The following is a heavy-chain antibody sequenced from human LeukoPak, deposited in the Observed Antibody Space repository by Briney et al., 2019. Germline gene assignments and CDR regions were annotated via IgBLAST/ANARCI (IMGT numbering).Heavy chain of an antibody. CDR2: TNPNSGGT. CDR1: GYTFTGFY. Sequence: GASVKVSCKASGYTFTGFYIHWVRQAPGQGLEWMGWTNPNSGGTNYAQKFQGRVTMTRDTSISTAYMELSRLTSDDTAIYYCARDWFVDSGDDPFPFDYWGQGTLVSVSS. V-gene: IGHV1-2*02. CDR3: ARDWFVDSGDDPFPFDY. D-gene: IGHD5-12*01. J-gene: IGHJ4*02.